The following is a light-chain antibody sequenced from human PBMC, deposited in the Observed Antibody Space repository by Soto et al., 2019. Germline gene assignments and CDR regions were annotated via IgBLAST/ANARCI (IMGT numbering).Light chain of an antibody. Sequence: EIVVTLSPATLSLSPGERATLSCRASQSVSSYLAWYQQKPGQAPRLLIYDASNRATGIPARFSGSGSGTDFTLTISRLEPEDFAVYYCQQYGSSPPRTFGQGTKVDIK. CDR3: QQYGSSPPRT. CDR1: QSVSSY. J-gene: IGKJ1*01. V-gene: IGKV3-20*01. CDR2: DAS.